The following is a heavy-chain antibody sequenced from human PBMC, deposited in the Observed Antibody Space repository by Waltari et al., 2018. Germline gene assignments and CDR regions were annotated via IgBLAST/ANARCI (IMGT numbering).Heavy chain of an antibody. D-gene: IGHD3-10*01. Sequence: EVQLVESGGGLVKPGDSLRLSCAASGFTFSSYSMKWVRQAPGKGLGWVAYIGASGGYIYYADVVGGRFTISRDNAKNSLYLHMSSLRAEDTAVYYCAREVNYYGSGRYYREVDSWGQGTLVTVSS. CDR3: AREVNYYGSGRYYREVDS. CDR2: IGASGGYI. V-gene: IGHV3-21*06. CDR1: GFTFSSYS. J-gene: IGHJ4*02.